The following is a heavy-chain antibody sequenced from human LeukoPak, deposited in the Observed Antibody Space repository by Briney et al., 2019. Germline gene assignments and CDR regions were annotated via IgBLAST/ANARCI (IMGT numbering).Heavy chain of an antibody. J-gene: IGHJ4*02. CDR3: AKEASWTYDSSGLFDY. Sequence: KSGGSLRLSCAASGFTFSSYAMSWVRQAPGKGLEWVSAISGSGGSTYYADSVKGRFTISRDNSKNTLYLQMNSLRAEDTAVYHCAKEASWTYDSSGLFDYWGQGTLVTVSS. CDR2: ISGSGGST. CDR1: GFTFSSYA. D-gene: IGHD3-22*01. V-gene: IGHV3-23*01.